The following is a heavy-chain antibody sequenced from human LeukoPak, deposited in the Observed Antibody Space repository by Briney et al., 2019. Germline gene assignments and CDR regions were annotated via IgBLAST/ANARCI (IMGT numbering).Heavy chain of an antibody. CDR1: GFTFSSYA. V-gene: IGHV3-64*01. Sequence: PGGSLRLSCAASGFTFSSYAMHWVRQAPGKGLEYVSAISSNGGSTYYANSVKGRFTISRDNSKNTLYLQMGSLRAEDMAVYYCARNPGEVRGVYFDYWGQGTLVTVSS. J-gene: IGHJ4*02. CDR3: ARNPGEVRGVYFDY. D-gene: IGHD3-10*01. CDR2: ISSNGGST.